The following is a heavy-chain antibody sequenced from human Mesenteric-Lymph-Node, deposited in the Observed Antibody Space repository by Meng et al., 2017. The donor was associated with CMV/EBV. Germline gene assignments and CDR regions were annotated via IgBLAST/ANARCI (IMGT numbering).Heavy chain of an antibody. Sequence: GGSLRLSCAASGFTFSSYSMNWVRQAPGKGLEWVSSISSSSSYIYYADSVKGRFTISRDNAKNSLYLQMNSLRAEDTAVYYCARTYSSSWYYFDYWGQGTLVTVSS. V-gene: IGHV3-21*01. CDR3: ARTYSSSWYYFDY. J-gene: IGHJ4*02. D-gene: IGHD6-13*01. CDR1: GFTFSSYS. CDR2: ISSSSSYI.